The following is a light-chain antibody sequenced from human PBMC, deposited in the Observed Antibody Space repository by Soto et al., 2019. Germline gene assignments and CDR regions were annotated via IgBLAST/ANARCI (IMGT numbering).Light chain of an antibody. J-gene: IGLJ3*02. CDR1: ISNIGTKF. CDR2: KNN. V-gene: IGLV1-47*01. CDR3: ASWDVTLSAV. Sequence: QAVVTQPPSASGTPGQRVTISCSGNISNIGTKFVYWYKQLPGTAPKLLIFKNNQRSSGVPDRFSGSKSGTSASLAINGLRFEDEADYYCASWDVTLSAVFGGGTKLTVL.